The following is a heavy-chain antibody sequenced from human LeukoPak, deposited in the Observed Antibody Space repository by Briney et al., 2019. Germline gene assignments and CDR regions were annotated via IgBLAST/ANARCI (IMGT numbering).Heavy chain of an antibody. CDR1: GGSISSYY. CDR3: ASKGVREGIRYYYYGMDV. V-gene: IGHV4-59*06. D-gene: IGHD3-10*01. Sequence: PSETLSLTCTVSGGSISSYYWSWIRQPPGKGLEWIGYIYYSGSTYYNPSLKSRVTISVDTSKNQFSLKLSSVTAADTAVYYCASKGVREGIRYYYYGMDVWGQGTTVTVSS. J-gene: IGHJ6*02. CDR2: IYYSGST.